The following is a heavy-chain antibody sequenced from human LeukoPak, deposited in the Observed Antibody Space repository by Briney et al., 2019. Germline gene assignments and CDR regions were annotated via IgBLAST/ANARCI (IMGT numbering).Heavy chain of an antibody. CDR1: GYTFTSYG. Sequence: GASVKVSCKASGYTFTSYGISWVRQAPGQGLEWMGWISAYNGNTNYAQKLQGRVTMTTDTSTSTAYMELRSLRSDDTAVYYCARIFGGFEGYYYYYMDVWGKGTTVTVSS. CDR3: ARIFGGFEGYYYYYMDV. D-gene: IGHD3-3*01. J-gene: IGHJ6*03. CDR2: ISAYNGNT. V-gene: IGHV1-18*01.